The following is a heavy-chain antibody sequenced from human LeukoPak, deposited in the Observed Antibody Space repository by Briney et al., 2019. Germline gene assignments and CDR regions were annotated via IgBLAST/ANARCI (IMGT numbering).Heavy chain of an antibody. D-gene: IGHD3-22*01. CDR1: GFTVSNNY. CDR2: IYSGGST. CDR3: ARDYDSSGYYWYY. Sequence: GGSLRLSCAASGFTVSNNYMSWVRQAPGKGLEWVSVIYSGGSTYYTGSVKGRFTISRDNSKNTLYLQMNGLRAEDTAVYYCARDYDSSGYYWYYWGQGTLVTVSS. V-gene: IGHV3-53*01. J-gene: IGHJ4*02.